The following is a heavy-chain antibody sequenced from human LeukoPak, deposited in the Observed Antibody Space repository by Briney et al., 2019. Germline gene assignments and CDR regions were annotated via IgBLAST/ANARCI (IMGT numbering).Heavy chain of an antibody. D-gene: IGHD2-15*01. CDR2: LYYSGST. J-gene: IGHJ3*02. CDR3: ARDCSGGSCYGAFDI. CDR1: GGSISSSSYY. Sequence: SETLSLTCTVSGGSISSSSYYWGWIRQPPGTGLEWIGSLYYSGSTYQNPSLKSRVTISVDTSKNQFSLKLSSVTAADTAVYYCARDCSGGSCYGAFDIWGQGTMVTVSS. V-gene: IGHV4-39*02.